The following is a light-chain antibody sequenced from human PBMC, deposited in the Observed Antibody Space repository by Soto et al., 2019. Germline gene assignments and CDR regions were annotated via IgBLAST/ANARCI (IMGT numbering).Light chain of an antibody. Sequence: HSALTQPPSASGTPGQTVTISCSGSSSNVGKNIVNWYQQVPGTAPKLLIYSTDQRPSGVPDRFSGSKSGTSASLTISGLQAEDEADYHCSSYSFSRHYVFGTGTKVTV. CDR2: STD. CDR3: SSYSFSRHYV. V-gene: IGLV1-44*01. J-gene: IGLJ1*01. CDR1: SSNVGKNI.